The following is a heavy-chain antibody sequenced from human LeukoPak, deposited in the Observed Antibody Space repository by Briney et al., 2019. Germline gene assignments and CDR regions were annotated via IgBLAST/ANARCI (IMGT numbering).Heavy chain of an antibody. CDR2: IYHSGST. CDR3: ARDFNGYNYGSRFDY. J-gene: IGHJ4*02. Sequence: PSETLSLTCTVSGYSISSGYFWGWIRQPPGKGLEWIGSIYHSGSTSYNPSLKSRLTISVDTSKNQFSLKLNFVTAADTAVYYCARDFNGYNYGSRFDYWGQGTLVTVSS. CDR1: GYSISSGYF. D-gene: IGHD5-18*01. V-gene: IGHV4-38-2*02.